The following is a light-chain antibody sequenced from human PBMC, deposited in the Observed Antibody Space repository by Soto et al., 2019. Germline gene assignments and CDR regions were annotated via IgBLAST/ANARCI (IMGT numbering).Light chain of an antibody. CDR3: CSYAGTSTFVV. V-gene: IGLV2-23*03. CDR1: SSEVRSYNL. Sequence: QSALTQPASVSGSPGQSITISCTGTSSEVRSYNLVSWYQQHPGKAPKLMIYEGSKRPSGVSNRFSGSKSGNTASLTISGLQAEDEADYYCCSYAGTSTFVVFGGGTKLTVL. J-gene: IGLJ3*02. CDR2: EGS.